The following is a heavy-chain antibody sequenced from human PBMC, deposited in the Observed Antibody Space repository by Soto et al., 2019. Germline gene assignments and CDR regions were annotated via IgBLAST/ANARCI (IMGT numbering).Heavy chain of an antibody. CDR1: GGSISSGDYY. J-gene: IGHJ4*02. D-gene: IGHD4-4*01. V-gene: IGHV4-30-4*01. CDR2: IYNSGST. CDR3: ARGAESDYSNPHPDYFDY. Sequence: QVQLQESGPGLVKPSQTLSLTCTVSGGSISSGDYYWSWIRQPPGKGLEWIGYIYNSGSTYYNPSLKSRVTISVDTSKNQFSLKLSSVTAADTAVYYCARGAESDYSNPHPDYFDYWGQGTLVTVSS.